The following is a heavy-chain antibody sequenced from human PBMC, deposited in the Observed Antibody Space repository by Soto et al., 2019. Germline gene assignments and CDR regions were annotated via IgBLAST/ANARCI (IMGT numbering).Heavy chain of an antibody. Sequence: GGSLRLSCAASGFTFSSYGVHWVRQAPGKRLEWVAVISYDGSNKHYADSVKGRFTISRDNSKNTLDLQMNSLRVEDTAVYYCAKDTYYYDRSGYYTYDYWGQGTLVTVSS. CDR1: GFTFSSYG. CDR3: AKDTYYYDRSGYYTYDY. J-gene: IGHJ4*02. D-gene: IGHD3-22*01. V-gene: IGHV3-30*18. CDR2: ISYDGSNK.